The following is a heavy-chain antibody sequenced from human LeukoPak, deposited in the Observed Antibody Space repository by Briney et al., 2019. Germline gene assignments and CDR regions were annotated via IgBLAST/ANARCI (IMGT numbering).Heavy chain of an antibody. CDR3: ARGEDYGDYFDY. CDR1: GYAFTGYY. V-gene: IGHV1-2*04. Sequence: ASVKVSCKASGYAFTGYYMHWVRQAPGQGLEWMGWINPNSGGTNYAQKFQGWVTMTRDTSISTAYMELSRLRSDDTAVYYCARGEDYGDYFDYWGQGTLVTVSS. D-gene: IGHD4-17*01. CDR2: INPNSGGT. J-gene: IGHJ4*02.